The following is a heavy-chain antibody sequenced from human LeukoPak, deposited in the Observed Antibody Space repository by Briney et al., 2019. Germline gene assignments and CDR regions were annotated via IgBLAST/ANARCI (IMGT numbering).Heavy chain of an antibody. CDR2: ISAQGSRT. V-gene: IGHV3-23*01. J-gene: IGHJ3*01. D-gene: IGHD3-22*01. Sequence: GGSRRLFCVPSGFALNTFAMNWVRQARGKGLEWVSGISAQGSRTYYGNSVKGRFTISRDNSKNTLFLQKNNLRGEDTARYFCARDQSPHYSDSSGYGAFNLWGQGTMVTVSS. CDR3: ARDQSPHYSDSSGYGAFNL. CDR1: GFALNTFA.